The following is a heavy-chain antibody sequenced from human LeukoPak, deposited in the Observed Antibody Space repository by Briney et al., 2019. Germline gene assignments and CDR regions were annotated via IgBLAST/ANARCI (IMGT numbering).Heavy chain of an antibody. Sequence: ASVKVSCKAPGYTFTGYYMHWVRQAPGQGLEWMGWISVYSGSARYPQKFQGRLTMTIDTPTSTAYMELRSLRSDDTAVYYCARSIAGELSDAFDIWGQGTMVTVSS. V-gene: IGHV1-18*04. J-gene: IGHJ3*02. CDR1: GYTFTGYY. CDR3: ARSIAGELSDAFDI. D-gene: IGHD6-13*01. CDR2: ISVYSGSA.